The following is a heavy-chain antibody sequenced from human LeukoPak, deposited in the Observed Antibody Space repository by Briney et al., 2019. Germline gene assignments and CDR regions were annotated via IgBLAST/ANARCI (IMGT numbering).Heavy chain of an antibody. CDR2: IYYSGST. D-gene: IGHD3-3*01. CDR3: ARGRETSYYDLWSGYSRYYYYYYGMDV. J-gene: IGHJ6*02. V-gene: IGHV4-59*01. CDR1: GGSISSYY. Sequence: SETLSLTCTVSGGSISSYYWSWIRQPPGKGLEWIGYIYYSGSTNYNPSLKSRVTISVDTSKNQFSLKLSSVTAADTAVYYCARGRETSYYDLWSGYSRYYYYYYGMDVWGQGTTVTVSS.